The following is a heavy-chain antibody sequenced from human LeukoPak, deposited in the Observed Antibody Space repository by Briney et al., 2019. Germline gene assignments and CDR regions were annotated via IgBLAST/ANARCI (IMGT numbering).Heavy chain of an antibody. D-gene: IGHD5-24*01. J-gene: IGHJ4*02. V-gene: IGHV4-59*01. CDR3: AKATRDGYNYGGFDY. Sequence: SETLSLTCTVSGGSISSYYWSWLRQPPGKGLEWIGYIYYSGSTNYNPSLKSRVTISVDTSKNQFSLKLSSVTAADTAVYYCAKATRDGYNYGGFDYWGQGTLVTVSS. CDR1: GGSISSYY. CDR2: IYYSGST.